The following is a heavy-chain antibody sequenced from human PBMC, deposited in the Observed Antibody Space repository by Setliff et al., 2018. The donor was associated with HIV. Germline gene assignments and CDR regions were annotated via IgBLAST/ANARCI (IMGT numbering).Heavy chain of an antibody. V-gene: IGHV1-8*01. CDR1: GYTFTSYD. CDR3: ARGPVDTAMVRGDYLYYMDV. J-gene: IGHJ6*03. D-gene: IGHD5-18*01. Sequence: ASVKVSCKASGYTFTSYDINWVRQATGQGLEWMGWMNPNSGDTGYAQKFQGRVTMTRSTSISTAYMELSSLKSEDTAVYYCARGPVDTAMVRGDYLYYMDVWGKGTTVTVS. CDR2: MNPNSGDT.